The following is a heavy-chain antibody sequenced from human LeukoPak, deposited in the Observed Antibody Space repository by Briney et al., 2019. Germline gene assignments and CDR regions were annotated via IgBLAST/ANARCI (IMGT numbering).Heavy chain of an antibody. CDR2: IIPILGIA. Sequence: ASVTVSCKASGGTFSSYAISWVRQAPGQGLEWMGRIIPILGIANYAQKFQGRVTITADKSTSTAYMELSSLRSEDTAVYYCARGYGEGTGFDYWGQGTLVTVSS. J-gene: IGHJ4*02. V-gene: IGHV1-69*04. CDR1: GGTFSSYA. D-gene: IGHD4-17*01. CDR3: ARGYGEGTGFDY.